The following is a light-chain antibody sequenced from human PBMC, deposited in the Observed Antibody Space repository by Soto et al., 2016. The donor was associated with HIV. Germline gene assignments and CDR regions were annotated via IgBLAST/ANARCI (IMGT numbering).Light chain of an antibody. Sequence: DIQMTQSPSSLSASVGDRVTITCRASQSISNYVNWYQQKPGKAPKVLIPSADRVQSGVSSRFSGSRSGAVFTLTISSLQPEDFGTYYCQQSSNIPRTFGQGTKVVI. CDR3: QQSSNIPRT. J-gene: IGKJ1*01. CDR1: QSISNY. V-gene: IGKV1-39*01. CDR2: SAD.